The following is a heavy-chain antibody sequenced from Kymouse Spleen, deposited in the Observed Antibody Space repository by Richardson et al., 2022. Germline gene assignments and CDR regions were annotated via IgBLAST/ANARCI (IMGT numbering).Heavy chain of an antibody. V-gene: IGHV3-73*02. CDR3: TRRIAAAGYWYFDL. D-gene: IGHD6-13*01. CDR2: IRSKANSYAT. J-gene: IGHJ2*01. Sequence: EVQLVESGGGLVQPGGSLKLSCAASGFTFSGSAMHWVRQASGKGLEWVGRIRSKANSYATAYAASVKGRFTISRDDSKNTAYLQMNSLKTEDTAVYYCTRRIAAAGYWYFDLWGRGTLVTVSS. CDR1: GFTFSGSA.